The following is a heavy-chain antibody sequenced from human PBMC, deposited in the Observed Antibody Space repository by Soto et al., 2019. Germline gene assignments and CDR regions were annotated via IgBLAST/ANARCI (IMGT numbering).Heavy chain of an antibody. CDR2: ISAYNGNT. J-gene: IGHJ6*02. CDR3: ARDVPYYDFWSGYYTYGVYYHYGMEV. Sequence: ASVKVSCKASGYTFTSYGISWVRQAPGQGLEWMGWISAYNGNTNYAQKLQGRVTMTTDTSTSTAYMELRSLRSDDTAVYYCARDVPYYDFWSGYYTYGVYYHYGMEVWGQGTTVTVSS. D-gene: IGHD3-3*01. V-gene: IGHV1-18*01. CDR1: GYTFTSYG.